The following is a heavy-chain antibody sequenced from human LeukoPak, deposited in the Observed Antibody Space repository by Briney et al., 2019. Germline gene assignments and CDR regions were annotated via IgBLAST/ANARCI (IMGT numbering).Heavy chain of an antibody. J-gene: IGHJ4*02. Sequence: SETLSLTCTVSGGSISSGGYHWSWIRQHPGKGLEWIGYIYYSGSTYYNPSLKSRVTISVDTSKNQFSLKLSSVTAADTAVYYCARAVARGPFDYWGQGTLVTVSS. D-gene: IGHD6-6*01. CDR1: GGSISSGGYH. V-gene: IGHV4-31*03. CDR3: ARAVARGPFDY. CDR2: IYYSGST.